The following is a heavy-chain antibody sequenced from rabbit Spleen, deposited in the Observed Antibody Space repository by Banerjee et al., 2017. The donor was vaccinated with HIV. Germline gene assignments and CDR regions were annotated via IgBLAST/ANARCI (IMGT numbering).Heavy chain of an antibody. D-gene: IGHD8-1*01. CDR2: IATGSSGFT. CDR3: ARDTGTSFSTYGMDL. Sequence: QQQLEESGGGLVKPGGTLTLTCTASGFSFSSNYYMCWVRQAPGKGLEWIACIATGSSGFTYYANWAKGRFTCSKASSTTVTLQMTSLTAADTATYFCARDTGTSFSTYGMDLWGPGTLVTVS. CDR1: GFSFSSNYY. V-gene: IGHV1S45*01. J-gene: IGHJ6*01.